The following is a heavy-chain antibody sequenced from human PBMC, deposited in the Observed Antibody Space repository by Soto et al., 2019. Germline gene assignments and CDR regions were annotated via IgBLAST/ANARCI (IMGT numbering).Heavy chain of an antibody. J-gene: IGHJ4*02. Sequence: SETLSLTCTVSGDSIDTSSYCWGWIRQPPGKGLEWIGSVCYRGTTYYNPSLKSRLTISVDTSKRQFSLKLSSVTAADTAVFYCARQDEHSSSYFFDSWGQGTLVTVSS. V-gene: IGHV4-39*01. D-gene: IGHD6-6*01. CDR3: ARQDEHSSSYFFDS. CDR2: VCYRGTT. CDR1: GDSIDTSSYC.